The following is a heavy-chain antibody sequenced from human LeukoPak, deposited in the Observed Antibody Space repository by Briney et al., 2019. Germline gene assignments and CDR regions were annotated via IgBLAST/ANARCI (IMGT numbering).Heavy chain of an antibody. J-gene: IGHJ6*02. CDR3: ARGQRSDGVRSDMDA. CDR1: GFSISSYY. CDR2: IYYSGST. D-gene: IGHD4-17*01. V-gene: IGHV4-59*01. Sequence: PSETLSLTCTVSGFSISSYYWSWLRPPPGKGLEWIGYIYYSGSTNYNPSLKSRVTISVATSNNQFSLKLSSVTAADTAVYYCARGQRSDGVRSDMDAWGQGTTVTVSS.